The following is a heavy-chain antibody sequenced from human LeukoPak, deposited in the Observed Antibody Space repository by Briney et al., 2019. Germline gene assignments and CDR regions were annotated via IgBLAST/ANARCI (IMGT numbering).Heavy chain of an antibody. J-gene: IGHJ4*02. CDR2: IGYDGRFK. D-gene: IGHD5-12*01. Sequence: GGSLRLSCATSGFTFNNYPMHWVRQAPGKGLEWVAVIGYDGRFKFHSDSVKGRFTISRDDSKNTLYLQMNSLRAEDTAVYYCAREPPSWQSWGQGTLVTVSS. V-gene: IGHV3-30*04. CDR1: GFTFNNYP. CDR3: AREPPSWQS.